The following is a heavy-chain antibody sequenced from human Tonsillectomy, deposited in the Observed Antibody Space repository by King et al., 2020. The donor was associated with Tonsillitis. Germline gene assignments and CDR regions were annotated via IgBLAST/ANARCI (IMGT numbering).Heavy chain of an antibody. CDR1: GASSSSYY. J-gene: IGHJ3*02. Sequence: QLQESGPGLVKPSETLSLTCTVSGASSSSYYWSWIRQPPGKGLEWIGYIYDSGSTNYNPSLKSRVTISIDTSKNQFSLKLSSVTAADTAVYYCARDNSAGAIPWKAFDIWGQETMVTVSS. CDR2: IYDSGST. D-gene: IGHD1-26*01. V-gene: IGHV4-59*01. CDR3: ARDNSAGAIPWKAFDI.